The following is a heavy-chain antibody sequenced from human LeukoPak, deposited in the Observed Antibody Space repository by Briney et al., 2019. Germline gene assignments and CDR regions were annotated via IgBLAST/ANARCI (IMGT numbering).Heavy chain of an antibody. J-gene: IGHJ3*02. CDR1: GFTFSDYC. CDR3: ARDWNFDTDAFDI. V-gene: IGHV3-11*01. Sequence: GGSLRLSCAASGFTFSDYCMSWIRQAPGKGLEWVSYISSSGSTIYYADSVKGRFTISRDNAKNSLYLQMNSLRAEDTAVYYCARDWNFDTDAFDIWGQGTMVTVSS. CDR2: ISSSGSTI. D-gene: IGHD1-7*01.